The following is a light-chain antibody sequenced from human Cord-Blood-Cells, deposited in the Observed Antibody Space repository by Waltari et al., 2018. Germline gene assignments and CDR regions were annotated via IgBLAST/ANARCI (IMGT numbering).Light chain of an antibody. J-gene: IGKJ4*01. CDR3: QKYNNRPPLT. Sequence: EIVMTQSPATLSVSPGERATLSCRASQSVSSNLAWYQQKPGQAPRLLIYGSSPRATGIPARFSGSGSGTEFTLTISSLQSEDFAVYYCQKYNNRPPLTFGGGTKVEIK. V-gene: IGKV3-15*01. CDR1: QSVSSN. CDR2: GSS.